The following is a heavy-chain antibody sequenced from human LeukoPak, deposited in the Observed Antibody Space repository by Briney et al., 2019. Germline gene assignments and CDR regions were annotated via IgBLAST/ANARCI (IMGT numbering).Heavy chain of an antibody. D-gene: IGHD6-19*01. CDR1: GFSFSNYW. V-gene: IGHV3-7*01. CDR3: ATKGPNAVASGFDY. Sequence: GGSLRLSCAASGFSFSNYWMSWVRQAPGKGLEWVANIKQDGNEKYYVDSVKGRFTISRDNAKNSLYLQMNSLRAEDSAAYYCATKGPNAVASGFDYWGQGTLVTVSS. J-gene: IGHJ4*02. CDR2: IKQDGNEK.